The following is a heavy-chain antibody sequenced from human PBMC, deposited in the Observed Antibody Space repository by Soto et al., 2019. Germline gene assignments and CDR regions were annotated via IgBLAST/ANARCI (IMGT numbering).Heavy chain of an antibody. CDR2: ISPMFGAA. D-gene: IGHD3-10*01. Sequence: QVQLVQSGAEMKKPGSSVKVSCQSSGGTFNTYAMNWVRQAPGQGPEWMGDISPMFGAANYAPKFQGRVTTTADQSSAPSYMQLSSLTSEDTALYFCAREVQVHTPAFVYWGQGTLVTVSS. J-gene: IGHJ4*02. V-gene: IGHV1-69*19. CDR3: AREVQVHTPAFVY. CDR1: GGTFNTYA.